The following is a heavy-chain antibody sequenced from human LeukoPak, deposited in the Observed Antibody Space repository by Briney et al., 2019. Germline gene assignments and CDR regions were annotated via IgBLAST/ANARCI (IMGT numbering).Heavy chain of an antibody. CDR2: INGVGSTI. J-gene: IGHJ5*02. CDR3: TRRVDATRWYDP. D-gene: IGHD2-15*01. V-gene: IGHV3-74*01. CDR1: GFSFSTYW. Sequence: GGSLRLSCAASGFSFSTYWMHWVRQAPGEGLVWVSRINGVGSTINYADSVNGRFTISRDNAKNTLYLQMNILRAEDTAVYYCTRRVDATRWYDPWGQGTLVTVSS.